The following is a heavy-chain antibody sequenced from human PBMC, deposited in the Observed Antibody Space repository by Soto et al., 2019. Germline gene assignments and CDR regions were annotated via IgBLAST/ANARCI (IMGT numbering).Heavy chain of an antibody. D-gene: IGHD2-15*01. CDR2: AAYSGGT. J-gene: IGHJ4*02. CDR3: AKVVVGATSHSDFDS. V-gene: IGHV4-39*01. CDR1: GGSIANNNYF. Sequence: KPSETLSLTCTVSGGSIANNNYFWGWVRQPPGEGLEWIGSAAYSGGTYKNPSLKSRVTVSVDTSKNQFSLKLTSVTAADTAVYYCAKVVVGATSHSDFDSWGQGTLVTVSS.